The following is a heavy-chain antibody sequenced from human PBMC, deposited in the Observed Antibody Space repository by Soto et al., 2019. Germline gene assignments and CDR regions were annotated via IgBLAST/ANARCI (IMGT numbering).Heavy chain of an antibody. CDR1: GFTFSSYG. V-gene: IGHV3-30*18. D-gene: IGHD3-22*01. CDR2: ISYDGSNK. J-gene: IGHJ6*01. Sequence: ESGGGVVQPGRSLRLSCAASGFTFSSYGMHWVRQAPGKGLEWVAVISYDGSNKYYADSVKGRFTISRDNSKNTLYLQMNSLRAEDTAVYYCAKEGRYYDDSSGYSVYYYYGMDVW. CDR3: AKEGRYYDDSSGYSVYYYYGMDV.